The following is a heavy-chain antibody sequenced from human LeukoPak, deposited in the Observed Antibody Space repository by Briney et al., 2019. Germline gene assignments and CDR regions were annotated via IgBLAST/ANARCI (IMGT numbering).Heavy chain of an antibody. V-gene: IGHV1-2*02. CDR3: ARGYALYSGRYIDFDY. CDR1: GYTFTGHY. Sequence: ASVKVSCKASGYTFTGHYMHWVRQAPGQGLEWMGWINPNNGGTNYAQKFQGRVTTTRDTSISTAYMELSRLRSGDTAVYYCARGYALYSGRYIDFDYWGQGTLVTVSS. CDR2: INPNNGGT. D-gene: IGHD1-26*01. J-gene: IGHJ4*02.